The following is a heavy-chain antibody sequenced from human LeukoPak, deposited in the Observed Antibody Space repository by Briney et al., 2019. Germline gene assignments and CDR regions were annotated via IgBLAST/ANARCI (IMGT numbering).Heavy chain of an antibody. CDR3: ARALEFFLAAADALDY. CDR2: ISYDGSNK. J-gene: IGHJ4*02. CDR1: GFTFSSYA. D-gene: IGHD6-13*01. V-gene: IGHV3-30*04. Sequence: GGSLRLSCAASGFTFSSYAMHWVRQAPGKGLEWVAVISYDGSNKYYADSVKGRFTISRDNSKNTLYLQMNSLRAEDTAVYYCARALEFFLAAADALDYWGQGTLVTVSS.